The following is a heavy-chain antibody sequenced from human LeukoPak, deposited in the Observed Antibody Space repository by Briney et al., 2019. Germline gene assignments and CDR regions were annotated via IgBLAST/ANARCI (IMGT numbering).Heavy chain of an antibody. Sequence: SETLSLTCTVSGGSISSYYWNWIRQPPGKGLEWIGYIYYSGSTNYNPSLKSRVTISVDTSKNQFSLNLSSVTAADTAVYYCARDRRGSGSYHYYYYMDVWGKGTTVTISS. V-gene: IGHV4-59*12. CDR2: IYYSGST. CDR1: GGSISSYY. CDR3: ARDRRGSGSYHYYYYMDV. D-gene: IGHD1-26*01. J-gene: IGHJ6*03.